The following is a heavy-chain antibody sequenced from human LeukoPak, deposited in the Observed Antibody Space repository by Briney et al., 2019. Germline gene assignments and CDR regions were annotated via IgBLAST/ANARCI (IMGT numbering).Heavy chain of an antibody. CDR1: GYTFTSYY. J-gene: IGHJ5*02. CDR2: INPSGGST. D-gene: IGHD6-19*01. CDR3: ARDRRRSGSSGWYRAWFDP. Sequence: GASVKVSCKASGYTFTSYYIHWVRQAPGQGLEWMGIINPSGGSTSYAQKFQGRVTMTRDTSTSTVYMELSSLRSEDTAVYYCARDRRRSGSSGWYRAWFDPWGQGTLVTVSS. V-gene: IGHV1-46*01.